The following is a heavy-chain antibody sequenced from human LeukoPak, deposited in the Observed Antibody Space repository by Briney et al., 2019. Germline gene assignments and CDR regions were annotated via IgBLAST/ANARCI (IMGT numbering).Heavy chain of an antibody. Sequence: SETLSLTCTVSGGSISSYYWNWIRQPAGKGLEWIGHIHTSGRTSYKSSLTSRVTISIDTSNNAFSLRLNSVTAADTAIYYCARDHSGSFWTFDYWGQGSLVTVSS. D-gene: IGHD1-26*01. CDR2: IHTSGRT. V-gene: IGHV4-4*07. CDR1: GGSISSYY. CDR3: ARDHSGSFWTFDY. J-gene: IGHJ4*02.